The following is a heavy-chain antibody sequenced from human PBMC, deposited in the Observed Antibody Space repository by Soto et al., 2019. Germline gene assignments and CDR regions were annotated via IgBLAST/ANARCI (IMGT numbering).Heavy chain of an antibody. J-gene: IGHJ5*02. Sequence: GASAQVSCQASGYTFTSYGISWVRQATGQGLEWMGWISAYNGNTNYAQKLQGRVTMTTDTSTSTAYMELRSLRSDDTAVYYCARVFLSGYYWFDPWGQGTLVTVSS. CDR3: ARVFLSGYYWFDP. D-gene: IGHD3-3*01. CDR2: ISAYNGNT. V-gene: IGHV1-18*01. CDR1: GYTFTSYG.